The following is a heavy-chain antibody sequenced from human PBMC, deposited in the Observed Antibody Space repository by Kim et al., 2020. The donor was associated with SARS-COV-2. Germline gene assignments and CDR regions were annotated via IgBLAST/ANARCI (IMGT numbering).Heavy chain of an antibody. CDR1: GFTFTSSA. J-gene: IGHJ6*02. D-gene: IGHD3-22*01. Sequence: SVKVSCKASGFTFTSSAMQWVRQARGQRLEWIGWIVVGSGNTNYAQKFQERVTITRDMSTSTAYMELSSLRSEDTAVYYCAAGAGYYDSSGYYNYYYYGMDVWGQGTTVTVSS. V-gene: IGHV1-58*02. CDR2: IVVGSGNT. CDR3: AAGAGYYDSSGYYNYYYYGMDV.